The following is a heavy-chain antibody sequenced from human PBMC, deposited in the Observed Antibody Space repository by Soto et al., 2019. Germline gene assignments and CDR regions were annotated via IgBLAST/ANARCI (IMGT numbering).Heavy chain of an antibody. CDR3: ARAVTWGLDV. D-gene: IGHD3-10*01. CDR2: ISRSSTGI. Sequence: EVQLVESGGGLVQPGGSLRLSCAASGFTFSLYSMSWVRQAPGKGLEWVSYISRSSTGIHYADSVKGRFTISRDDATNSMQLQRNSLRDGDTAVYYCARAVTWGLDVGGQGTTV. J-gene: IGHJ6*02. CDR1: GFTFSLYS. V-gene: IGHV3-48*02.